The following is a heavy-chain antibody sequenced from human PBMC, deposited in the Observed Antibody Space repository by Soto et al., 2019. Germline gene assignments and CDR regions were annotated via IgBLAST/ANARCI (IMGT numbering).Heavy chain of an antibody. CDR1: GYTFTSYG. J-gene: IGHJ5*02. Sequence: ASVKVSCKASGYTFTSYGISWVRQAPGQGLEWMGWISAYNGNTNYAQKLQGRVTMTTDTSTSTAYMELRSLRSDDTAVYYCARDQEYCSGGSCYVLYVPWFGPWGQGTLVTVSS. V-gene: IGHV1-18*01. CDR3: ARDQEYCSGGSCYVLYVPWFGP. D-gene: IGHD2-15*01. CDR2: ISAYNGNT.